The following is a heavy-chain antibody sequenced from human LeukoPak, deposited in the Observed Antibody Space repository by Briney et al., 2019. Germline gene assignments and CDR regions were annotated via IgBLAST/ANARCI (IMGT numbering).Heavy chain of an antibody. D-gene: IGHD6-13*01. J-gene: IGHJ4*02. CDR1: GFTFSSYW. Sequence: GGSLRLSCAASGFTFSSYWMSWVRQAPGEGLEWVANIKQDGSEKYYVDSVKGRFTISRDNAKNSLYLQMNSLRAEDTAVYYCARESSSSWYYFDYWGQGTLVTVSS. CDR3: ARESSSSWYYFDY. V-gene: IGHV3-7*01. CDR2: IKQDGSEK.